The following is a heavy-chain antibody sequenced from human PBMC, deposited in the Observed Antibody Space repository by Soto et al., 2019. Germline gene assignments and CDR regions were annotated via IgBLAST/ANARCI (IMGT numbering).Heavy chain of an antibody. Sequence: QLQLQESGPGLVKPSETLSVTCNVSGESIRNGYYWAWIRQSPGKGLEWIGSVYYSGTTYYNPSLQSRVSISVDTAKNQFSLKLNSVTTADSAVYYCARPLVYSIYGFQKWGQGKKVTVSS. D-gene: IGHD2-8*01. CDR3: ARPLVYSIYGFQK. CDR2: VYYSGTT. V-gene: IGHV4-39*01. J-gene: IGHJ3*01. CDR1: GESIRNGYY.